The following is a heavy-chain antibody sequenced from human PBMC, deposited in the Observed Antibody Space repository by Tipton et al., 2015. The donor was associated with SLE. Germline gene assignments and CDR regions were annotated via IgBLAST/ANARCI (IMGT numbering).Heavy chain of an antibody. V-gene: IGHV1-46*01. CDR3: ARDTFSGYYGMDV. CDR1: GYTFSSNY. J-gene: IGHJ6*02. Sequence: QLVQSGAEVKKPGASVKVSCTASGYTFSSNYIHWVRQAPGQGLEWMGIVNPDTGGTSYAQRFQGRVTVTADESTSTAYMELSSLRSEDTAVYYCARDTFSGYYGMDVWGQGTTVTVFS. CDR2: VNPDTGGT.